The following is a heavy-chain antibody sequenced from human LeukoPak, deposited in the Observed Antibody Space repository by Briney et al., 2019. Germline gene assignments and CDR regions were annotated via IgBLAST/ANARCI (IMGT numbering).Heavy chain of an antibody. CDR1: GFTFSSYA. CDR2: IRSSGGNT. CDR3: ARRLGELSLYPHLIYSFDI. Sequence: GGSLRLSCAASGFTFSSYAMNWVRQAPGKGLEWVSVIRSSGGNTYYADSVKGRFTISRDNAKNSLYLQMNSLRAEDTAVYYCARRLGELSLYPHLIYSFDIWGQGTMVTVSS. D-gene: IGHD3-16*02. V-gene: IGHV3-23*01. J-gene: IGHJ3*02.